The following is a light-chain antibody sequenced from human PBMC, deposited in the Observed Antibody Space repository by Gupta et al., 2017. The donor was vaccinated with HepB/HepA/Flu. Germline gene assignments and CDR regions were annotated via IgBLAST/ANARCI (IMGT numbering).Light chain of an antibody. Sequence: QSALTQPASVSGSPGPSITTSCTGTSSDVGGYNYVSWYQQHPGKAPKLMIYDVSNRPSGVSNRFSGSKSGNTASLTISGLQAEDEADYYCSSYTSSSTSWVFGGGTKLTVL. CDR2: DVS. V-gene: IGLV2-14*03. CDR3: SSYTSSSTSWV. J-gene: IGLJ3*02. CDR1: SSDVGGYNY.